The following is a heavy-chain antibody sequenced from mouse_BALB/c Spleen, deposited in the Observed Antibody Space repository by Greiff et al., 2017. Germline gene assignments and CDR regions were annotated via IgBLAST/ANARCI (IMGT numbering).Heavy chain of an antibody. CDR3: TRGATAWFAY. CDR2: INPSNGRT. J-gene: IGHJ3*01. D-gene: IGHD3-1*01. V-gene: IGHV1S81*02. CDR1: GYTFTSYW. Sequence: QVQLQQPGAELVKPGASVKLSCKASGYTFTSYWMHWVKQRPGQGLEWIGEINPSNGRTNYNEKFKSKATLTVDKSSITAYMQLSSLTSEASAVYCGTRGATAWFAYWGQGTLVTVSA.